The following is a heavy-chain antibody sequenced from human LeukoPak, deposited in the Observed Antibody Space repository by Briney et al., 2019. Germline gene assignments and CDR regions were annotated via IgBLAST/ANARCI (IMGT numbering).Heavy chain of an antibody. CDR1: GGSISRDGHY. CDR2: VSSSATT. J-gene: IGHJ3*02. D-gene: IGHD2-8*01. Sequence: PSETLSLTCTVSGGSISRDGHYWSWIRQYPGKGLDAIGSVSSSATTTYNPSLKSRVTISLDTSQNQFSLNSRSLTAADMAVYYCAREMVRDAFDIWGQGTMVTVSS. V-gene: IGHV4-31*03. CDR3: AREMVRDAFDI.